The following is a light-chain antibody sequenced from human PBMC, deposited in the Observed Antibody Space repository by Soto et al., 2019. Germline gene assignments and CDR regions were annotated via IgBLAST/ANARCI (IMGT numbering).Light chain of an antibody. J-gene: IGLJ2*01. CDR1: SSNIGNNY. V-gene: IGLV1-51*01. CDR2: VNN. Sequence: QSVLTQPPSVSAAPGQKVTISCSGSSSNIGNNYVSWYQHLPGTAPKLLIYVNNKRPSGIPDRFSGSKSGTSATLGITGLQTGDEADYYCGTWDSSLSAGVFGGGTKLTVL. CDR3: GTWDSSLSAGV.